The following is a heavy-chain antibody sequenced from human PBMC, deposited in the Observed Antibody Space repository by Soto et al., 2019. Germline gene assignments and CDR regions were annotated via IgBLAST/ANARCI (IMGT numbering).Heavy chain of an antibody. Sequence: QVQLVQSGAEVKKPGASVKVSCKASGYTFTSYGISWLRQDPGQGLEWMGWINVYNGNTNYAQKLQGRVTMTTDTSTSTAYLDLRSLRSDDTGVYFCARDTSRGEYDYWGQGTLVTVSS. V-gene: IGHV1-18*01. CDR2: INVYNGNT. CDR3: ARDTSRGEYDY. CDR1: GYTFTSYG. D-gene: IGHD3-10*01. J-gene: IGHJ4*02.